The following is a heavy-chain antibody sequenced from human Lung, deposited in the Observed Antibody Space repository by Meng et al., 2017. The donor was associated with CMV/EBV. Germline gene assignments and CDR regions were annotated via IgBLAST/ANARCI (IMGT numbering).Heavy chain of an antibody. CDR3: AREEGSYDGSGAFDD. CDR1: GYTFTNYY. CDR2: INSRSGTT. D-gene: IGHD3-22*01. J-gene: IGHJ4*02. Sequence: ASVKVSCKASGYTFTNYYLHWVRQAPGQGLEWMGMINSRSGTTTYSQKFQGRISMTRDTSTSTVYLDLSSLRSEDSTVYYCAREEGSYDGSGAFDDWGQGTLVTVSS. V-gene: IGHV1-46*01.